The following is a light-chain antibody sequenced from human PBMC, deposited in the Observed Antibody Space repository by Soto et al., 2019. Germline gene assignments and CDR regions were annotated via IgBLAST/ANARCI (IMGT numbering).Light chain of an antibody. V-gene: IGLV2-23*02. Sequence: QSALTQPASVSGSPGQSITISCTGTSSDVGSYNLVSWYQQHPGKAPKLMIYEVSERPSGISNRFSGSKSGNTASLTISGLLAEDEADYYCCSYAGSSTFWVFGGGTKVTVL. CDR2: EVS. CDR1: SSDVGSYNL. J-gene: IGLJ3*02. CDR3: CSYAGSSTFWV.